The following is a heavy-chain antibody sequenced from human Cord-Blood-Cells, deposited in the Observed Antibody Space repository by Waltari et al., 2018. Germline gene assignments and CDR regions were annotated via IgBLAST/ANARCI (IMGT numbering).Heavy chain of an antibody. CDR3: ARGGYDFWSGSYFDY. CDR2: INHSGST. D-gene: IGHD3-3*01. J-gene: IGHJ4*02. V-gene: IGHV4-34*01. CDR1: GGSFSGYY. Sequence: QVQLQQWGAGLLKPSETLSLTCAVYGGSFSGYYWSWIRQPPGKGLEWIGEINHSGSTNYNPSLKSRVTISVDTSKNQFSLKLSSVTAADTAVYYCARGGYDFWSGSYFDYWGQGTLVTVSS.